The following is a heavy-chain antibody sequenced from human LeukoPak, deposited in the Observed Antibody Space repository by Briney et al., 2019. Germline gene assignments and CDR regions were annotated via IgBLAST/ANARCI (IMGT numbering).Heavy chain of an antibody. Sequence: SESLSLTCTVSGGSIRSYCWNWIRQPPGKGLEWIGYIYYSGSTHYNPSLKSRVIISVDTSKNQFALKLSAVTATDTAMYFCARDKVPGDHWGQGTLFTVSS. CDR3: ARDKVPGDH. J-gene: IGHJ4*02. V-gene: IGHV4-59*01. CDR2: IYYSGST. CDR1: GGSIRSYC.